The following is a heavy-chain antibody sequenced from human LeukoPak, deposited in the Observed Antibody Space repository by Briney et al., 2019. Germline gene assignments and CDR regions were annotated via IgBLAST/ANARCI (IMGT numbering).Heavy chain of an antibody. Sequence: SETLSLTCTVSGGSISSGGYYWSWIRQHPGKGLEWIGYIYYSGSTCYNPSLKSRVTISVDTSKNQFSLKLSSVTAADTAVYYCARVEGYYVSFDYWGQGTLVTVSS. CDR1: GGSISSGGYY. CDR2: IYYSGST. J-gene: IGHJ4*02. CDR3: ARVEGYYVSFDY. V-gene: IGHV4-31*03. D-gene: IGHD3-10*02.